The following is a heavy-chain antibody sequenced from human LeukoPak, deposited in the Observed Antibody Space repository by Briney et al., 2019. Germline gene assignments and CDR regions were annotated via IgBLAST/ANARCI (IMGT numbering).Heavy chain of an antibody. Sequence: ASVKVSCKASGYTFTGYYMHWARQAPGQGLEWMGWINPNSGGTNYAQKFQGRVTMTRDTSISTAYMELSRLRSDDTAVYYCARETGDSSGYFPFDYWGQGTLVTVSS. CDR3: ARETGDSSGYFPFDY. D-gene: IGHD3-22*01. V-gene: IGHV1-2*02. CDR1: GYTFTGYY. J-gene: IGHJ4*02. CDR2: INPNSGGT.